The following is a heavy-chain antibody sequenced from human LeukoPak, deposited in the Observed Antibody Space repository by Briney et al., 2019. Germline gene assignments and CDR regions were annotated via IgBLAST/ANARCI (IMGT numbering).Heavy chain of an antibody. V-gene: IGHV3-30*02. Sequence: GGSLRLSCAASGFTFGDYGMSWVRQAPGKGLEWVSFIRYDGSNEYYADSVRGRFTISRDNSKNTLYLQMNSLRAEDTALYYCAKDIDGSAWPLMGPWGQGTLVTVSS. D-gene: IGHD6-19*01. CDR1: GFTFGDYG. CDR3: AKDIDGSAWPLMGP. J-gene: IGHJ5*02. CDR2: IRYDGSNE.